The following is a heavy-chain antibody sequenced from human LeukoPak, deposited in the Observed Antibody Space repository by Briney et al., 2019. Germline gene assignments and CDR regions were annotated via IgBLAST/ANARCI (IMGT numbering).Heavy chain of an antibody. CDR3: ARDGGISSSWYGWHY. D-gene: IGHD6-13*01. CDR1: GYTFTSYY. Sequence: ASVTVSCKASGYTFTSYYMHWVGQAPGQGLEWMGIINPSGGSTSYAQKFQGRVTMTRDTSTSTVYMELSSLRSEDTAVYYCARDGGISSSWYGWHYWGQGTLVTVSS. CDR2: INPSGGST. V-gene: IGHV1-46*01. J-gene: IGHJ4*02.